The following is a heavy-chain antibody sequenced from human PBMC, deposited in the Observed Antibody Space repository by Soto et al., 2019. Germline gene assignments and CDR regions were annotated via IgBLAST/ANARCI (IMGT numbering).Heavy chain of an antibody. CDR2: INPNSGGT. CDR1: GYTFTSYY. Sequence: ASVKVSCKASGYTFTSYYMHWVRQAPGQGLEWMGWINPNSGGTNYAQKFQGRVTMTRDTSISTAYMELSRLRSDDTAVYYVVSADYSSRWSLDAFDFWGQGTMVTVSS. J-gene: IGHJ3*01. D-gene: IGHD6-13*01. CDR3: VSADYSSRWSLDAFDF. V-gene: IGHV1-2*02.